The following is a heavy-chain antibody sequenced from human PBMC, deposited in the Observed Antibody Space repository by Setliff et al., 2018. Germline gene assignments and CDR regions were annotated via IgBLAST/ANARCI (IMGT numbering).Heavy chain of an antibody. J-gene: IGHJ5*02. D-gene: IGHD4-4*01. V-gene: IGHV3-15*01. CDR1: GITFKNAW. CDR2: IKSSREGATS. CDR3: TTGPRDSRNYLNWFDP. Sequence: PGGSLRLSCSVSGITFKNAWMTWVRQAPGKGPEWVGRIKSSREGATSDYGAPAKGRFTISRDDSKNMIYLQMNNLKTEDTGFYYCTTGPRDSRNYLNWFDPWGQGTQVTVSS.